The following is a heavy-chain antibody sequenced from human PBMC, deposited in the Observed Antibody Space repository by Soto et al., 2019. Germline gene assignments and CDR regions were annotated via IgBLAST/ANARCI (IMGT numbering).Heavy chain of an antibody. D-gene: IGHD6-19*01. V-gene: IGHV3-30*18. CDR2: ISYDGSNK. Sequence: QVQLVESGGGVDQPGRSLRLSCAASGFTFSSYGMHWVRQAPGKGLEWVAVISYDGSNKYYADSVKGRLPISRDNSGNTLYLQMSSLRAEDTAVYYCAKDLDSSGWYLDWFDPWGQGTLVTVSS. J-gene: IGHJ5*02. CDR1: GFTFSSYG. CDR3: AKDLDSSGWYLDWFDP.